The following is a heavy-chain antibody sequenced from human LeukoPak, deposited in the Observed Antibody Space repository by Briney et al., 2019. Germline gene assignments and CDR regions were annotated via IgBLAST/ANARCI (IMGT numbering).Heavy chain of an antibody. CDR2: ISGSGGST. V-gene: IGHV3-23*01. D-gene: IGHD4-17*01. J-gene: IGHJ4*02. CDR3: AKGDYEGSFDY. CDR1: GFTFSSNA. Sequence: GGSLRLSCAAPGFTFSSNAMSWVRQAPGKGLEWVSAISGSGGSTYYADSVKGRFTISRDNSKNTLYLQMNSLRAEDTAVYYCAKGDYEGSFDYWGQGTLVTVSS.